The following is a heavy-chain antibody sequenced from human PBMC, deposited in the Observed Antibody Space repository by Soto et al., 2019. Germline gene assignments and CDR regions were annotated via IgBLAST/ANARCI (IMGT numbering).Heavy chain of an antibody. J-gene: IGHJ3*02. CDR2: INAGNGNT. V-gene: IGHV1-3*01. CDR1: GYTFTSYA. Sequence: VSVKVSCKASGYTFTSYAMHWVRQAPGQRLEWMGWINAGNGNTKYSQKFQGRVTITRDTSASTAYMELSSLRSEDTAVYYCARGVVTAYDAFDIWGQGTMVTVSS. D-gene: IGHD2-21*02. CDR3: ARGVVTAYDAFDI.